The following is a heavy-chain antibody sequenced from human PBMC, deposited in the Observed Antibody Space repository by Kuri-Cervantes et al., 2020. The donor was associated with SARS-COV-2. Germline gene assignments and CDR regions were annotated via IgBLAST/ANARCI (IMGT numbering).Heavy chain of an antibody. D-gene: IGHD3-16*01. CDR2: IRSKAYGGTT. CDR1: GFTFGDYA. V-gene: IGHV3-49*04. Sequence: GGSLRLSCTASGFTFGDYAMSWVRQAPGKGLEWVGFIRSKAYGGTTEYAASVKGRFTISRGDSKSIAYLQMNSLKTEDTAVYYCTRGGGVTGYYYYYMDVWGKGTTVTVSS. J-gene: IGHJ6*03. CDR3: TRGGGVTGYYYYYMDV.